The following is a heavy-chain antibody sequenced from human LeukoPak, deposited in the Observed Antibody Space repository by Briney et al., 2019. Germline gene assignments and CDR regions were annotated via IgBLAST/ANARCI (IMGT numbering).Heavy chain of an antibody. D-gene: IGHD1-14*01. V-gene: IGHV4-34*01. J-gene: IGHJ4*02. CDR3: ARRFRTPGRYYFDY. CDR1: GGSFSGYY. CDR2: INHSGST. Sequence: SETLSLTCAVYGGSFSGYYWSWIRQPPGKGLEWIGEINHSGSTNYNPSLKSRVTISVDTSKNQFSLKLSSVTAADTAVYYCARRFRTPGRYYFDYWGQGTLVTVSS.